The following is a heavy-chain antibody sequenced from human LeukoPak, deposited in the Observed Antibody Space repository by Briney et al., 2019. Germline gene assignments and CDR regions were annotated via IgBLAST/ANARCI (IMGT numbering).Heavy chain of an antibody. CDR1: GGSIGSSSYY. J-gene: IGHJ5*02. V-gene: IGHV4-39*01. D-gene: IGHD6-13*01. Sequence: SETLSLTCTVSGGSIGSSSYYWGWIRQPPGKGLEWIGSIYYSGSTYYNPSLKSRVTISVDTSKNQFSLKLSSVTAADTAVYYCARQEVAAAWFDPWGQGTLVTVSS. CDR3: ARQEVAAAWFDP. CDR2: IYYSGST.